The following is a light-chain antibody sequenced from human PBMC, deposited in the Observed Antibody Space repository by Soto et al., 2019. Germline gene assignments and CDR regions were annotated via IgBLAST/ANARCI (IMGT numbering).Light chain of an antibody. CDR2: DVT. J-gene: IGLJ1*01. CDR1: SSYVGGFAY. CDR3: GSITRSSTSV. Sequence: ALGQPASVSWSPGQSITIACTGTSSYVGGFAYVSWYQHQPGKAPKLIIYDVTKRPSGVSNRFSGSKSGNTASLTISGIQAEDEGDYYCGSITRSSTSVFGTGTTVTVL. V-gene: IGLV2-14*01.